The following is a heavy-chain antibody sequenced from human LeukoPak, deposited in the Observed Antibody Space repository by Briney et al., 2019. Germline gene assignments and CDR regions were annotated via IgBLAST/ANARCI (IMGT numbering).Heavy chain of an antibody. CDR3: AKDWSGDYNWSDP. V-gene: IGHV3-23*01. D-gene: IGHD3-3*01. CDR1: GFTFSSYA. J-gene: IGHJ5*02. Sequence: GGSLRLSCAASGFTFSSYAMSWVRQAPGKGLEWVSAISGSGGSTYYADSVKGRVIISRDNSKNILFLQMNSLRPGDTAVYYCAKDWSGDYNWSDPWGQGTLVTVSS. CDR2: ISGSGGST.